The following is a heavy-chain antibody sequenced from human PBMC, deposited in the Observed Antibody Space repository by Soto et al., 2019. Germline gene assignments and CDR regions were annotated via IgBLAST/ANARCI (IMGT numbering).Heavy chain of an antibody. D-gene: IGHD5-18*01. CDR3: ATLPGYSFGYYYYYYGMDV. V-gene: IGHV4-34*01. CDR1: GGSFSGYY. CDR2: INHSGST. J-gene: IGHJ6*02. Sequence: PSETLSLTCAVYGGSFSGYYWSWIRQPPGKGLEWIGEINHSGSTNYNPSLKSRVTISVDTSKNQFSLKLSSVTAADTAVYYCATLPGYSFGYYYYYYGMDVWGQGTTVTVSS.